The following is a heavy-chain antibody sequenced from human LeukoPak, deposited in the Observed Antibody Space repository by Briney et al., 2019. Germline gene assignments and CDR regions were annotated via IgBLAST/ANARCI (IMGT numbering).Heavy chain of an antibody. CDR3: AKSDSGYGMGDFDY. V-gene: IGHV3-53*01. Sequence: GGSLRLSCAASGFTVSSNYVSWVRQAPGKGLEWVSIIYSGGSTYYADSVKGRFTISRDNSKNTLYLQMNSLRAEDTAVYYCAKSDSGYGMGDFDYWGQGTLVTVSS. J-gene: IGHJ4*02. D-gene: IGHD5-12*01. CDR2: IYSGGST. CDR1: GFTVSSNY.